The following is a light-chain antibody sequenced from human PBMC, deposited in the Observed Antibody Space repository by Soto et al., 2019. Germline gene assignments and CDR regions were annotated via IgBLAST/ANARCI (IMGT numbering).Light chain of an antibody. V-gene: IGKV1-33*01. CDR3: QQYDTLSYN. J-gene: IGKJ2*01. CDR1: QDISTF. CDR2: DAS. Sequence: DIQMTQSPSSLSASVGDRVTITCQASQDISTFLNWYHHRPGKAPKLLIYDASHLQSGVASRFSASGAGTDFTFTISSLQPEDVGTYYCQQYDTLSYNFGQGTNL.